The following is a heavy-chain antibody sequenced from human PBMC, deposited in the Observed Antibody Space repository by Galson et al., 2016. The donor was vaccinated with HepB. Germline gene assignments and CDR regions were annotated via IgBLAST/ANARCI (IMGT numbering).Heavy chain of an antibody. CDR2: ISRSGDST. V-gene: IGHV3-23*01. D-gene: IGHD2-21*02. CDR3: AKSLLGVTLVSYYYGMDV. CDR1: GFTFSNYG. Sequence: SLRLSCAASGFTFSNYGMTWVRQAPGKGLEVVSSISRSGDSTDYADSVKGRFTISRDNSKNTLFLQMNSLRAEDTAVYYCAKSLLGVTLVSYYYGMDVWGQGTTVTVSS. J-gene: IGHJ6*02.